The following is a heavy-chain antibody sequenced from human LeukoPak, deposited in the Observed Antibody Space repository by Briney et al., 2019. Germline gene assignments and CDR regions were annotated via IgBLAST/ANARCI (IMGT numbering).Heavy chain of an antibody. CDR3: ARDPRTTIFGVVTPFDY. D-gene: IGHD3-3*01. CDR2: INPNSGGT. V-gene: IGHV1-2*02. CDR1: GYTFTGYY. Sequence: ASVKVSCKASGYTFTGYYMHWVRQAPGQGLEWMGWINPNSGGTNYAQKFQSRVTMTRDTSISTAYMELSRLRSDDTAVYYCARDPRTTIFGVVTPFDYWGQGTLVTVSS. J-gene: IGHJ4*02.